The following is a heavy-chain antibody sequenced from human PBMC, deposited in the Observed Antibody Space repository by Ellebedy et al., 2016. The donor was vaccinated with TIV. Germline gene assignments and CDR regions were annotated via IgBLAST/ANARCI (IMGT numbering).Heavy chain of an antibody. CDR1: GFTFSDYY. V-gene: IGHV3-11*03. J-gene: IGHJ2*01. CDR2: ISSSSSYT. D-gene: IGHD5-24*01. CDR3: ARRPVGDGYNYVWYFDL. Sequence: GESLKISCAASGFTFSDYYMSWIRQAPGKGLEWVSYISSSSSYTNYADSVKGRFTISRDNAKNSLYLQMNSLRAEDTAVYYCARRPVGDGYNYVWYFDLWGRGTLVTVSS.